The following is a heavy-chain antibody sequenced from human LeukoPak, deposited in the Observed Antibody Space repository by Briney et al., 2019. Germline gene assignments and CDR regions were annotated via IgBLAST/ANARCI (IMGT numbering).Heavy chain of an antibody. J-gene: IGHJ3*02. CDR2: IKSKTDGGTT. D-gene: IGHD3-10*01. CDR3: TTHSITRSAFDI. Sequence: GGSLRLSCAASGLTFSNYWMSWVRRAPGKGLEWVGRIKSKTDGGTTENAAPVKGRFTISRDDSKNTLYLQMNSLETEDTAVYYCTTHSITRSAFDIWGQGTMVTVSS. V-gene: IGHV3-15*01. CDR1: GLTFSNYW.